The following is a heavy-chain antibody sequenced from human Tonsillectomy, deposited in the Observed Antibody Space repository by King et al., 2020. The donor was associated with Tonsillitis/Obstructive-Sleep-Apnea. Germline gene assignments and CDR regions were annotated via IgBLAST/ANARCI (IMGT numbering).Heavy chain of an antibody. D-gene: IGHD4-17*01. Sequence: LQLQESGPGLVKPSETLSLTCTVSGGSISSYYWSWIRQPPGKGLEWIGYIYYSGSTNYNPSLKSRVTISVDTSKNQFSLKLSSVTAADTAVYYCARVSGGDHRVSYWGQGTLVTVSS. CDR3: ARVSGGDHRVSY. CDR1: GGSISSYY. J-gene: IGHJ4*02. V-gene: IGHV4-59*01. CDR2: IYYSGST.